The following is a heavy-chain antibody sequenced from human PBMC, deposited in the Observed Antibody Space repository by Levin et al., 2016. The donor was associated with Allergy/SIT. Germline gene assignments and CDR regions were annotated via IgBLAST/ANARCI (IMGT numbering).Heavy chain of an antibody. CDR1: GYTFTSYA. CDR3: VRNPRGTGYYDY. D-gene: IGHD2-21*01. V-gene: IGHV1-3*01. Sequence: ASVKVSCKASGYTFTSYAIYWVRQAPGQRLQWMGWINAGNGDTHYSQNFQGRVTITRDTSATTAYLELTSLTSEDTAIYYCVRNPRGTGYYDYWGHGTLVTVSS. CDR2: INAGNGDT. J-gene: IGHJ4*01.